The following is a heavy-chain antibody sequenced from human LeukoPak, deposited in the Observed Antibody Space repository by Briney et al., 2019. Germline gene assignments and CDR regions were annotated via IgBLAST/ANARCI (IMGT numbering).Heavy chain of an antibody. J-gene: IGHJ4*02. CDR2: INHSGST. Sequence: SETLSLTCTVSGGSISSYYWSWIRQPPGKGLEWIGEINHSGSTNYNPSLKSRVTISVDTSKNQFSLKLSSVTAADTAVYYCARGGFGVVIDIWGQGTLVTVSS. CDR1: GGSISSYY. CDR3: ARGGFGVVIDI. V-gene: IGHV4-34*01. D-gene: IGHD3-3*01.